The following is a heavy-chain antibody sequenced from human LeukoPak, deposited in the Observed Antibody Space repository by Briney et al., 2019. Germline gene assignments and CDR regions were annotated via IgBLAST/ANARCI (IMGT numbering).Heavy chain of an antibody. D-gene: IGHD5-18*01. CDR3: AGGRYVQLWFGDY. CDR1: GGTFSSYA. J-gene: IGHJ4*02. Sequence: GASVKVSCKASGGTFSSYAISWVRQATGQGLEWMGGIIPIFGTANYAQKFQGRVTITADKSTSTAYMELSSLRSEDTAVYYCAGGRYVQLWFGDYWGQGTLVTVSS. CDR2: IIPIFGTA. V-gene: IGHV1-69*06.